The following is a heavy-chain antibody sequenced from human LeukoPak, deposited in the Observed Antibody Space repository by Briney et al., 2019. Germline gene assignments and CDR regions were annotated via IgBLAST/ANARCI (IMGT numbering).Heavy chain of an antibody. J-gene: IGHJ4*02. CDR2: INPNSGGT. CDR3: ARVSGQLEDVREGGWYPYYFDY. CDR1: GYTFTGYY. V-gene: IGHV1-2*02. Sequence: ASVKVSCKASGYTFTGYYMHWVRQAPGQGLEWMGWINPNSGGTNYAQKFQGRVTMTRDTSISTAYMELSRLRSDDTAVYYCARVSGQLEDVREGGWYPYYFDYWGQGTLVTVSS. D-gene: IGHD6-19*01.